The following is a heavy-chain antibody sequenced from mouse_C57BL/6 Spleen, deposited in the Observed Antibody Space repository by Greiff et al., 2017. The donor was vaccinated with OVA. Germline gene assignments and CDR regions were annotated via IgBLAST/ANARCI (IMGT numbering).Heavy chain of an antibody. CDR2: ISSGSSTI. CDR3: ARGFTTVEAMDY. D-gene: IGHD1-1*01. CDR1: GFTFSDYG. J-gene: IGHJ4*01. V-gene: IGHV5-17*01. Sequence: EVQVVESGGGLVKPGGSLTLSCAASGFTFSDYGMHWVRQAPEKGLEWVAYISSGSSTIYYADTVTGRFTISRDTAKNTLFLQMTSLRSEDTAMYYCARGFTTVEAMDYWGQGTSVTVSS.